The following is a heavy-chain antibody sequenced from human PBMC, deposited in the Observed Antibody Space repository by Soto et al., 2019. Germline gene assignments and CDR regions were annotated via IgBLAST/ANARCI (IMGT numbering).Heavy chain of an antibody. J-gene: IGHJ6*02. D-gene: IGHD2-15*01. CDR3: ARGVVVVAATSYYYYYGMDV. CDR1: GGTFSSYA. Sequence: SVKVSCKASGGTFSSYATSWVRQAPGQGLEWMGGIIPIFGTANYAQKFQGRVTITADESTSTAYMELSSLRSEDTAVYYCARGVVVVAATSYYYYYGMDVWGQGTTVTVSS. V-gene: IGHV1-69*13. CDR2: IIPIFGTA.